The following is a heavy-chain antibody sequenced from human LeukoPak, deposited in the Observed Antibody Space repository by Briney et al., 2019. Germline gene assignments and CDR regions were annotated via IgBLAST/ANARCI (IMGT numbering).Heavy chain of an antibody. J-gene: IGHJ4*02. CDR3: TKGERVATMTNSGY. D-gene: IGHD5-12*01. V-gene: IGHV3-23*01. CDR1: GFTFSSFV. Sequence: TGVSLRLSCAASGFTFSSFVMSWVRQAPGKGLEWVAAISAGGGGTYYADSVKGRFTISRDNSKNTLSLQMNSLRAEDTAVYYCTKGERVATMTNSGYWGQGTLVTVSS. CDR2: ISAGGGGT.